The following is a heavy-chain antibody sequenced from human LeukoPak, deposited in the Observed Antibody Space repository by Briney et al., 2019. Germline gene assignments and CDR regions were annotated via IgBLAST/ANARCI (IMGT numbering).Heavy chain of an antibody. Sequence: PGGSLRLSCAASGFTFSRYGMHWVRQAPGKGLEWVAFIRYDGSDKSYADSLKGRFTISRDNAKNSLYLQMNSLRAEDTAVYYCARWLELMRNFDWWGQGTLVTVSS. V-gene: IGHV3-30*02. CDR1: GFTFSRYG. CDR2: IRYDGSDK. D-gene: IGHD5-24*01. J-gene: IGHJ4*02. CDR3: ARWLELMRNFDW.